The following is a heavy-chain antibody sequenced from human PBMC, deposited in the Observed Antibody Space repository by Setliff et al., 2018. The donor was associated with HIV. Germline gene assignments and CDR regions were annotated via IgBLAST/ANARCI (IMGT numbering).Heavy chain of an antibody. J-gene: IGHJ5*02. V-gene: IGHV3-48*03. CDR3: ARDRSDYDILTGWNWFDP. CDR2: ISSSGDNI. CDR1: GFTFSNYE. D-gene: IGHD3-9*01. Sequence: GGSLRLSCAASGFTFSNYEMNWVRQAPGKGLEWISYISSSGDNIHYADSVKGRFTISRDNAKNSLYLQMNSLRAEDTAVYYCARDRSDYDILTGWNWFDPWGQGTLVTVSS.